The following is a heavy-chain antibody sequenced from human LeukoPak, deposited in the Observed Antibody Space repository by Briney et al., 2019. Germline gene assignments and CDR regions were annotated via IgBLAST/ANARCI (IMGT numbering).Heavy chain of an antibody. D-gene: IGHD2-8*01. Sequence: SVKVSCKASGGSFSSYAISWVRQAPGQGLEWMGGIIPIFGTANYAQKFQGRVTITADESTSTAYMELSSLRSEDTAVYYCARDSHCTNGVCYSWFDPWGQGTLVTVSS. CDR1: GGSFSSYA. J-gene: IGHJ5*02. CDR2: IIPIFGTA. CDR3: ARDSHCTNGVCYSWFDP. V-gene: IGHV1-69*13.